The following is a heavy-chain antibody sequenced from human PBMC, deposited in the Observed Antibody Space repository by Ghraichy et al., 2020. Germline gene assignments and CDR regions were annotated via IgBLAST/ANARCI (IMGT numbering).Heavy chain of an antibody. V-gene: IGHV4-30-2*01. CDR3: ARAPYDDDGFYDDGFDI. J-gene: IGHJ3*02. Sequence: TLSLTCTVSGGSISSGDFSWSWIRQPPGKGLEWIGYIYYSGSAYYSPSLKSRVTISADTSKNQISLKLSSVTAADTAMYYCARAPYDDDGFYDDGFDIWGQGTMVTVSS. D-gene: IGHD3-22*01. CDR2: IYYSGSA. CDR1: GGSISSGDFS.